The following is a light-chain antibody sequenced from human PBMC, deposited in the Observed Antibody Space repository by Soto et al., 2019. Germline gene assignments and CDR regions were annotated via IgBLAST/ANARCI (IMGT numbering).Light chain of an antibody. V-gene: IGLV1-51*01. Sequence: QSVLTQPPSVSAAPGQKVTISCSGSSSNIGNNYVSWYQQLPGTAPKLLIYDNNKRPSGIPDRFSGSKSGTSATLGITGLQTGDEADYYCGTWDSSVSAGVFGRGTQLTVL. CDR2: DNN. J-gene: IGLJ7*01. CDR3: GTWDSSVSAGV. CDR1: SSNIGNNY.